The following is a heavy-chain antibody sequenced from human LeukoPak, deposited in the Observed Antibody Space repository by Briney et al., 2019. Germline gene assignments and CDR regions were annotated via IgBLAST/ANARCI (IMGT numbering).Heavy chain of an antibody. CDR2: IIPIFGTA. CDR1: GGTFSSYA. J-gene: IGHJ6*02. D-gene: IGHD3-10*01. V-gene: IGHV1-69*01. Sequence: GSSVKVSCKASGGTFSSYAISWVRQAPGQGLEWMGGIIPIFGTANHAQKFQGRVTITADESTSTAYMELSSLRSEDTAVYYCARSGGNSGSYYYYYGMDVWAKGPRSPSP. CDR3: ARSGGNSGSYYYYYGMDV.